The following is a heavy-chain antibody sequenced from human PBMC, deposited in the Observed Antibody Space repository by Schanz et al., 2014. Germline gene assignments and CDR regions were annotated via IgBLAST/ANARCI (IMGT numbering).Heavy chain of an antibody. CDR3: AKDGVPSPWVCFGGYCYSGGADY. CDR1: GFSFSTYA. D-gene: IGHD2-21*02. V-gene: IGHV3-33*03. J-gene: IGHJ4*02. Sequence: QVQLVESGGGVVQPGRSLRLSCAASGFSFSTYAMHWVRQAPGKGLEWVAVILYDGSKTYYADSVKGRFTISRDNSKNSLYLQMNSLTGEDTAVYYCAKDGVPSPWVCFGGYCYSGGADYWGQGTLVTVS. CDR2: ILYDGSKT.